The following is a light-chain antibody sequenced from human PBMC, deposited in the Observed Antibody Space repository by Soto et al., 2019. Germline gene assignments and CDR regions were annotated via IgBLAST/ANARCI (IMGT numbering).Light chain of an antibody. CDR1: QSVSYSSNNKNY. V-gene: IGKV4-1*01. Sequence: DIVMTQSPDSLPVSLGERATINCKSRQSVSYSSNNKNYLAWYQQKPGQPPKLLIYWASTRESGVPDRFSGSGSGTDFTLTISSLQAEDVAVYYCQQYYSTPLTFGGGTKVEIK. J-gene: IGKJ4*01. CDR3: QQYYSTPLT. CDR2: WAS.